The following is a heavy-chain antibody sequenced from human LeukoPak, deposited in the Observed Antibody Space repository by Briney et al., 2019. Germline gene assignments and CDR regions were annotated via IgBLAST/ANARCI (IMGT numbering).Heavy chain of an antibody. D-gene: IGHD6-19*01. CDR2: ISWNSGSI. Sequence: GGSLRLSCAASGFTFDDYAMHWVRQAPGKGLEWVSGISWNSGSIGYADSVKGRFTISRDNAKNSLYLQMNSLRAEDTALYYCAKDAYSSGWSYYFDYWGQGTLVTVS. CDR1: GFTFDDYA. J-gene: IGHJ4*02. CDR3: AKDAYSSGWSYYFDY. V-gene: IGHV3-9*01.